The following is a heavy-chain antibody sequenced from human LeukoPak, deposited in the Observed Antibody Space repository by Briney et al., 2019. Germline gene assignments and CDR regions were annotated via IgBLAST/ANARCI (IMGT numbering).Heavy chain of an antibody. CDR3: ARDKLIRAHRRWQQLDIFDY. V-gene: IGHV3-48*04. CDR1: GFTFSSYG. Sequence: PGGSLRLSCAASGFTFSSYGMTWVRQAPGKGLEWVSYISSSGSTIYYADSVKGRFTISRDNAKNSLYLQMNSLRAEDTAVYYCARDKLIRAHRRWQQLDIFDYWGQGTLVTVSS. D-gene: IGHD6-13*01. CDR2: ISSSGSTI. J-gene: IGHJ4*02.